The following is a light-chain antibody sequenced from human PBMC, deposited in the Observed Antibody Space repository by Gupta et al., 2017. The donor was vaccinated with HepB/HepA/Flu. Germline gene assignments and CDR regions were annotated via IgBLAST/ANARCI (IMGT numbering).Light chain of an antibody. CDR2: STN. CDR1: SGSVSTSNY. Sequence: QTVVTQEPPFSVSPGGTVTLTCGLSSGSVSTSNYPSWYQQTPGQAPRTLIYSTNTRSSGVPERFSGSILGNKAALTITGAQADDESDYYCVLYMGSGIRVFGGGTKLTVL. CDR3: VLYMGSGIRV. J-gene: IGLJ3*02. V-gene: IGLV8-61*01.